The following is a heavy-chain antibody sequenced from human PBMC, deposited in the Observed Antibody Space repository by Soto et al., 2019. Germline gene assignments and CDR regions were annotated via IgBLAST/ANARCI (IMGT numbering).Heavy chain of an antibody. CDR3: ARPGATFCSGDCYSDY. CDR1: GYTFTNFD. V-gene: IGHV1-8*02. CDR2: MNPNSGDT. Sequence: QVQRVQSGAEVKRPGASVKVSCKASGYTFTNFDLNWVRQAPGQGLEWMGWMNPNSGDTGYAHKFQGRVTMTRDTSINTAYIELSSLKSEDTAVYFCARPGATFCSGDCYSDYWGQGTLVIVSS. J-gene: IGHJ4*02. D-gene: IGHD2-21*02.